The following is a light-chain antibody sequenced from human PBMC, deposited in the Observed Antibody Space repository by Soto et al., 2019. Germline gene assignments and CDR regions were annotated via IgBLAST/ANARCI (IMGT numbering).Light chain of an antibody. J-gene: IGLJ1*01. CDR3: SSYTSINTYV. CDR1: SSDVGGYNY. CDR2: EVS. V-gene: IGLV2-14*01. Sequence: QSVLTQPASVSGSPGQSTSISCSGTSSDVGGYNYVSWYQQHPGKAPKLMIYEVSNRPSGVSNRFSGSKSGNTASLTISGLQAEDEADYYCSSYTSINTYVFGSGTKVTVL.